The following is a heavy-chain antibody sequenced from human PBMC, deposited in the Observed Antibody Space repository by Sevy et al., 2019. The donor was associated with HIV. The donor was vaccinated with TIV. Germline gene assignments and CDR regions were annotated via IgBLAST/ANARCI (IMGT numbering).Heavy chain of an antibody. J-gene: IGHJ5*02. CDR2: INPNNGGT. D-gene: IGHD2-15*01. V-gene: IGHV1-2*02. CDR3: AIDFSASCPFVIGNCFDP. CDR1: GYSLTGYY. Sequence: ASVKVSCKASGYSLTGYYIHWMRQAPGQGLEWVGWINPNNGGTNYAQRFQGRVTMTRDTSISAVSMELTSLRSDDTAVYFCAIDFSASCPFVIGNCFDPCGQGTLVTVSS.